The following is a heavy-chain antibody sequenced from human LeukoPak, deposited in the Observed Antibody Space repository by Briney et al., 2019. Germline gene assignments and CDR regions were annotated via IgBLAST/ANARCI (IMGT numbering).Heavy chain of an antibody. CDR3: ASPAQLRFLEWLSFDY. Sequence: ASVTVSCKASGYTFTSYDINWVRQATGQGLEWVGWMNPNSGNTGYAQKFQGRVTMTRNTSISTAYMELSSLRSEDTAVYYCASPAQLRFLEWLSFDYWGQGTLVTVSS. D-gene: IGHD3-3*01. CDR1: GYTFTSYD. V-gene: IGHV1-8*01. J-gene: IGHJ4*02. CDR2: MNPNSGNT.